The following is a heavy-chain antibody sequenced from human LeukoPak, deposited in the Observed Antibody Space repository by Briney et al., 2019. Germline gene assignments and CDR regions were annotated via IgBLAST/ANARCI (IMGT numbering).Heavy chain of an antibody. Sequence: ASVKVSCKASGYTFTDYYMHWVRQAPGQGLEWVGRIYPNSGGTSYAQKFQGRVAMTRDTSISTAYMELSRLRSDDTAVYYCAALLAASGNWFDPWGQGTLVTVSS. CDR1: GYTFTDYY. D-gene: IGHD6-13*01. CDR3: AALLAASGNWFDP. V-gene: IGHV1-2*06. J-gene: IGHJ5*02. CDR2: IYPNSGGT.